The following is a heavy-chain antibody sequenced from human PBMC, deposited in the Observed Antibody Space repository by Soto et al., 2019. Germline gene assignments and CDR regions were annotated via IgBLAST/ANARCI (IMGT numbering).Heavy chain of an antibody. CDR2: ASYDGSYK. CDR1: GFTFSSFG. CDR3: AKERSVVATTPDFDY. Sequence: QVQLVESGGGVVQPGRSLRLSCAASGFTFSSFGMHWVRQAPGKGLEWVAVASYDGSYKYYADSVKGRFTIYRDNSKNTLYLQMSSLRAEDTAVYYCAKERSVVATTPDFDYWGQGTLVTVSS. D-gene: IGHD5-12*01. V-gene: IGHV3-30*18. J-gene: IGHJ4*02.